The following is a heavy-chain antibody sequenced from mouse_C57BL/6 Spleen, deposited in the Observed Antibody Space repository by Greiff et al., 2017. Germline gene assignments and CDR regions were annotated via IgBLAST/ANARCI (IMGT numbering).Heavy chain of an antibody. D-gene: IGHD1-1*01. CDR1: GYTFTSYG. CDR2: IYPRSGNT. Sequence: VKLMESGAELARPGASVKLSCKASGYTFTSYGISWVKQRTGQGLEWIGEIYPRSGNTYYNEKFKGKATLTADKSSSTAYMELRSLTSEDSAVYSCASYYGSSYYYFDYWGQGTTLTVSS. V-gene: IGHV1-81*01. CDR3: ASYYGSSYYYFDY. J-gene: IGHJ2*01.